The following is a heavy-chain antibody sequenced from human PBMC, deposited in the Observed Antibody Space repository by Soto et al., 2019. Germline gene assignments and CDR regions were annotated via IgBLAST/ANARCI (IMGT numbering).Heavy chain of an antibody. J-gene: IGHJ4*02. CDR3: GRVVIAATRHPHFDY. Sequence: RSLTCTVSGGSVNSPNYYWGWIRQPPGKGLEWIGSIYNSATTYYNPSLKTRVTISADTSRNQFSLNLRSVTAADTAMYYCGRVVIAATRHPHFDYWGQGALVTVSS. V-gene: IGHV4-39*01. D-gene: IGHD2-15*01. CDR2: IYNSATT. CDR1: GGSVNSPNYY.